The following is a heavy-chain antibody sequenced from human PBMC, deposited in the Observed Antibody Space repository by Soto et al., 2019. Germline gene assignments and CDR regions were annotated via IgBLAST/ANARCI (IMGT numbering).Heavy chain of an antibody. CDR2: IYTGGMT. Sequence: PVGSLRLSCASSVCSVSSNYMSCVRHSPGRWLEWVALIYTGGMTYYADSLRGRFTISRDDSTNTLYLQMNSLRVDDTAVYHCARVPVLRFLEWFPQYLGQGILVIVSS. CDR3: ARVPVLRFLEWFPQY. CDR1: VCSVSSNY. D-gene: IGHD3-3*01. J-gene: IGHJ4*02. V-gene: IGHV3-53*01.